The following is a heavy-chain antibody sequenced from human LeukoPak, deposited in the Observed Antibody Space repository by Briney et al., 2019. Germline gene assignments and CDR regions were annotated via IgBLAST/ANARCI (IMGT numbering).Heavy chain of an antibody. Sequence: SETLSLTCTVSGGSISSDYWSWIRQPPGKGLEWIGYISYSGSTNYNPSLRSRVTISVDTSKNQFSLKLSSVTAADTAVYFCAREAVSGWYDSFDYWGQGTLVTVSS. CDR3: AREAVSGWYDSFDY. J-gene: IGHJ4*02. D-gene: IGHD6-19*01. CDR2: ISYSGST. CDR1: GGSISSDY. V-gene: IGHV4-59*01.